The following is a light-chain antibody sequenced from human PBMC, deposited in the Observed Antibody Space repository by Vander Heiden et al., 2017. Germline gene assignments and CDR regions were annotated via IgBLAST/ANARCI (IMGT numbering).Light chain of an antibody. V-gene: IGLV2-23*02. CDR1: TSAIGTYNL. CDR2: EVR. Sequence: QSALTQPASVSGSPGQSIPISCTGTTSAIGTYNLVSWYQQHPGKAPKLIIYEVRKRPSGVSTRFSGSKSANTASLTISGLQAEDEADYYCYSYTGGSSSLFGGGTKLTVL. J-gene: IGLJ3*02. CDR3: YSYTGGSSSL.